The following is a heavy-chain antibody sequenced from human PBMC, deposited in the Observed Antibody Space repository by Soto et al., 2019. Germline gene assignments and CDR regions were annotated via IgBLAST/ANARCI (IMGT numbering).Heavy chain of an antibody. CDR2: INHSGST. J-gene: IGHJ4*02. CDR1: GGSFSGYY. D-gene: IGHD3-10*01. CDR3: ARTSGITPTRVFDY. Sequence: QVQLQQWGAGLLKPSETLSLTCAVYGGSFSGYYWSWIRQPPGKGLEWIGEINHSGSTNYNPSLKSRGTISVDTSKNQFSLKLSSVTAADTAVYYCARTSGITPTRVFDYWGQGTLVTVSS. V-gene: IGHV4-34*01.